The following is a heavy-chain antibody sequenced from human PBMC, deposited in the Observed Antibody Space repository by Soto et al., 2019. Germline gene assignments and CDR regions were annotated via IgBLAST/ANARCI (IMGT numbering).Heavy chain of an antibody. V-gene: IGHV3-30*03. Sequence: PGGSLRLSSAASGFTFSSYGMHWVRQAPGKGLEWVAVISYDGSNKYYADSVKGRFTISRDNSKNTLYLQMNSLRAEDTAVYYCASGGNAFDIWGQGTMVTVSS. J-gene: IGHJ3*02. D-gene: IGHD2-15*01. CDR2: ISYDGSNK. CDR3: ASGGNAFDI. CDR1: GFTFSSYG.